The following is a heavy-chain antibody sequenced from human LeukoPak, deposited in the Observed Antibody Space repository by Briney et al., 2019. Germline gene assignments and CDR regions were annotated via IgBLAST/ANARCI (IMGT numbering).Heavy chain of an antibody. V-gene: IGHV4-59*01. D-gene: IGHD3-9*01. Sequence: ASETLSLTCTVSGGSISSYYWSWIRQPPGKGLEWIGYIYYSGSTNYNPSLKSRVTISVDTSKNQFSLKLSSVTAADTAVYYCARVGYYDILTGYSAPGYFDYWGQGTLVTVSS. CDR3: ARVGYYDILTGYSAPGYFDY. CDR2: IYYSGST. J-gene: IGHJ4*02. CDR1: GGSISSYY.